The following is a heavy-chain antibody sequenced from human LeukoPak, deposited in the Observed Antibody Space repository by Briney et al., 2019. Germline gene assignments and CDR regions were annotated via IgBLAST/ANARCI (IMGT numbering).Heavy chain of an antibody. D-gene: IGHD6-19*01. CDR3: AKAHSSGWYYTDY. Sequence: GGSLRLSCAASGFTFSSYAMSWVRQAPGKGLEWVSAISGSGGSTYYADSVKGRFTISRDNSENTLYLQMNSLRAEDTAVYYCAKAHSSGWYYTDYWGQGTLVTVSS. J-gene: IGHJ4*02. V-gene: IGHV3-23*01. CDR1: GFTFSSYA. CDR2: ISGSGGST.